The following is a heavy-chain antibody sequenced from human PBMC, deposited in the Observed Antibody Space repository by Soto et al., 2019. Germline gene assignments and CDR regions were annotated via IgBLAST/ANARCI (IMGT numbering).Heavy chain of an antibody. V-gene: IGHV1-8*01. CDR2: MNPNSGNT. CDR1: GYTFTSYD. D-gene: IGHD3-10*01. CDR3: ARVATMVRGVIIPYWCDP. Sequence: ASVKVSCKASGYTFTSYDINWVRQATGQGLEWMGWMNPNSGNTGYAQKFQGRVTMTRNTSISTAYMELSSLRSEDTAVYYCARVATMVRGVIIPYWCDPWGQGTLVTVSS. J-gene: IGHJ5*02.